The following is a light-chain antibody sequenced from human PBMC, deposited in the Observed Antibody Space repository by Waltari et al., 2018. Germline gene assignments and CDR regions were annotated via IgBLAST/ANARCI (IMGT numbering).Light chain of an antibody. CDR2: GAS. CDR1: QSISTY. Sequence: DIQMTQSPPSLSASAGDTVTITCRASQSISTYLNWYQKKPGKAPKLLIYGASSLQSGVPSRFSGSGSGREFTLTINSLQPEDFATYYCQHSYNTTRTFGQGTKVEIK. J-gene: IGKJ1*01. V-gene: IGKV1-39*01. CDR3: QHSYNTTRT.